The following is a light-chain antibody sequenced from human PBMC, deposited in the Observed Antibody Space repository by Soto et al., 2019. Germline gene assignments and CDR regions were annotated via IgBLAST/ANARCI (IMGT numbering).Light chain of an antibody. V-gene: IGLV2-14*01. Sequence: QSALTEPASVSGSPGQSITISCTGNSSDVGGYNYVSWYQQHPGKAPKLMIYEVSNRPSGVSNRFSGSKSGNTASLTISGLQAEDEADYYCSSYTSSSTLLFGGGTKVTVL. CDR2: EVS. J-gene: IGLJ3*02. CDR1: SSDVGGYNY. CDR3: SSYTSSSTLL.